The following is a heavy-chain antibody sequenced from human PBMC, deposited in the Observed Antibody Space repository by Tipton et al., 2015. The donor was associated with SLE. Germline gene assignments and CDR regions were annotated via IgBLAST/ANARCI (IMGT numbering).Heavy chain of an antibody. Sequence: LRLSCAVNGGSLSGYYWVWIRQPPEKGLEWIGEINHSGSTNYNPSLKSRVTISVDTSKNQFSLKLSSMTAADTAVYYCARGLTQSPDYWGQGTLVTVSS. V-gene: IGHV4-34*01. CDR3: ARGLTQSPDY. CDR2: INHSGST. CDR1: GGSLSGYY. D-gene: IGHD2-15*01. J-gene: IGHJ4*02.